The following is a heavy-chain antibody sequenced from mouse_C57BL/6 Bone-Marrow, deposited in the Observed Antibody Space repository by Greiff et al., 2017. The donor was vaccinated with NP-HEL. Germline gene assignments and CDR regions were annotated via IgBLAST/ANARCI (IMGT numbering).Heavy chain of an antibody. CDR3: ARWYGSSPWFAY. CDR1: GYTFTSYG. V-gene: IGHV1-81*01. Sequence: QVQLKESGAELARPGASVKLSCKASGYTFTSYGISWVKQRTGPGLEWIGEIYPRSGNTYYNEKFKGKATMTADKSSSTAYMELRSLTSEDSAVYFCARWYGSSPWFAYWGQGTLVTVSA. CDR2: IYPRSGNT. J-gene: IGHJ3*01. D-gene: IGHD1-1*01.